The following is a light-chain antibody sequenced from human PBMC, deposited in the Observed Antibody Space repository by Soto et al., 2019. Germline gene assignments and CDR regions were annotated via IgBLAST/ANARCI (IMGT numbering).Light chain of an antibody. CDR1: QSVSSN. CDR3: QQYNNWPPGT. V-gene: IGKV3-15*01. Sequence: EIVMTQSPATLSVSPGERATLSCRASQSVSSNLAWYQQKPGQAPRLIIYGASTRATGIPARFSGSGSGTEFTLTISSLQSEDFAVYYCQQYNNWPPGTFGQGTKLDIK. CDR2: GAS. J-gene: IGKJ2*01.